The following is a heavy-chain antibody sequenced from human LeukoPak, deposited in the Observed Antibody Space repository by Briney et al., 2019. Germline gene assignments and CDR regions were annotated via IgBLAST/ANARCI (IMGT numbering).Heavy chain of an antibody. CDR2: INHSGST. V-gene: IGHV4-34*01. Sequence: SETLSLTCAVYGGSFSGYYWSWIRQPPGKGLEWIGEINHSGSTNYNPSLKSRVTIPVDTSKNQFSLKLSSVTAADTAVYYCARAGIAARKYYFDYWGQGTLVTVSS. CDR3: ARAGIAARKYYFDY. CDR1: GGSFSGYY. D-gene: IGHD6-6*01. J-gene: IGHJ4*02.